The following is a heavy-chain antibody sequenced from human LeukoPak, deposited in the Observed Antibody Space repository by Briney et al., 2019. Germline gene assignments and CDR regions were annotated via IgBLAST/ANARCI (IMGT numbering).Heavy chain of an antibody. CDR1: GFTFSSYG. V-gene: IGHV3-33*01. CDR2: IWNDGSNK. J-gene: IGHJ4*02. Sequence: PGGSLRLSCAASGFTFSSYGMHWVRQAPGKGLEWVAVIWNDGSNKYYADSVKGRFTISRDNSKNTLYLQMNSLRAEDTAVYYCAREGSSSSGRYFDYWGQGTLVTVSS. CDR3: AREGSSSSGRYFDY. D-gene: IGHD6-6*01.